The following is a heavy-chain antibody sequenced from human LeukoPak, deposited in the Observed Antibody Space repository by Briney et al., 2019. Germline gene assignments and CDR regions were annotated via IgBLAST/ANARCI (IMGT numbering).Heavy chain of an antibody. V-gene: IGHV3-21*01. J-gene: IGHJ5*02. CDR3: ARPGIAAAGTSWFDP. CDR1: GFTFSSYS. CDR2: ISSSSSYI. D-gene: IGHD6-13*01. Sequence: GGSLRLSCAASGFTFSSYSMNWVRQAPGKGLEWVSSISSSSSYIYYADSVKGRFTISRDNAKNSLYLQMNSLRAEDTAVYYCARPGIAAAGTSWFDPWGQGTLVTVSS.